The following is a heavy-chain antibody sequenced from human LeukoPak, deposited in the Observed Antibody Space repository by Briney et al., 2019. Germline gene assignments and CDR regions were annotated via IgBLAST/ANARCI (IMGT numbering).Heavy chain of an antibody. J-gene: IGHJ4*02. CDR2: ISAYNGNT. V-gene: IGHV1-18*01. Sequence: ASVKVSCKASGYTFTSYGISWVRQAPGQELEWMGWISAYNGNTNYAQKLQGRVTMTTDTSTSTAYMELRSLRSDDTAVYYCARDGAYYYDSSGYYQFDYWGQGTLVTVSS. CDR1: GYTFTSYG. CDR3: ARDGAYYYDSSGYYQFDY. D-gene: IGHD3-22*01.